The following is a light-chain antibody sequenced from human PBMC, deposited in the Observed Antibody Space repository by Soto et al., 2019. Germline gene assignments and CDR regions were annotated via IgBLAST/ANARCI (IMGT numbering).Light chain of an antibody. J-gene: IGLJ1*01. V-gene: IGLV1-44*01. CDR3: AAWDDGLNGPYV. Sequence: SVLTQPPSASGTPGQRVTISCSGSSSNIGSNTVNWYQQLPGAAPKLLIYSNNQRPSGVPDRFSGSKSGTSASLAISGLQSEDEADYYCAAWDDGLNGPYVFGTGTKVTVL. CDR1: SSNIGSNT. CDR2: SNN.